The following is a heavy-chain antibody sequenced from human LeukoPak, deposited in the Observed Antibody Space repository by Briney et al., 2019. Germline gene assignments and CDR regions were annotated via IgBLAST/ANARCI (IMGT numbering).Heavy chain of an antibody. CDR2: INPNSGGT. CDR1: GYTFTGYY. D-gene: IGHD5-12*01. Sequence: GASVKVSCKASGYTFTGYYMHWVRQAPGQGLEWMGWINPNSGGTNYAQKFRGRVTMTRDTSISTAYMELRSLRSDDTAVYYCATHSPEWRYSGYYNYYYIDVWGKGTTVTVSS. J-gene: IGHJ6*03. CDR3: ATHSPEWRYSGYYNYYYIDV. V-gene: IGHV1-2*02.